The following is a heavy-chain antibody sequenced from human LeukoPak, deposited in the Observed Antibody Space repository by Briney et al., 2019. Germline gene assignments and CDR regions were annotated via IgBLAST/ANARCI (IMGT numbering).Heavy chain of an antibody. J-gene: IGHJ6*02. CDR2: INAGNGNT. D-gene: IGHD2-2*01. CDR1: GYTFTSYA. Sequence: ASVKVSCKASGYTFTSYAMHWVRQAPGQRLEWMGWINAGNGNTKYSQKFQGRVTITRDTSASTAYMELSSLRSEDTAVYYCAREGYCSSTSCYLLGHYYYGMDVWGQGTTVTVSS. CDR3: AREGYCSSTSCYLLGHYYYGMDV. V-gene: IGHV1-3*01.